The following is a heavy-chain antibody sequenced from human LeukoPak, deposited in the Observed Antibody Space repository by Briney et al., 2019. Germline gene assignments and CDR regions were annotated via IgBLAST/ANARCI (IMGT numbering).Heavy chain of an antibody. CDR1: GFTFSNAW. Sequence: GGSLRLSCAASGFTFSNAWMSWVRQAPGKGLEWVGRIKSKTDGETTDYAAPVKGRFTISRDDSKNTLYLQMNSLKTEDTAVYYCTTGDYWGQGTLVTVSS. J-gene: IGHJ4*02. V-gene: IGHV3-15*01. CDR2: IKSKTDGETT. CDR3: TTGDY.